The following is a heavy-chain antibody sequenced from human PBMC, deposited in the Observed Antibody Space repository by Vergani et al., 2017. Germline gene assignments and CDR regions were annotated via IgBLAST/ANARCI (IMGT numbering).Heavy chain of an antibody. CDR2: TWYDGNNK. V-gene: IGHV3-33*01. CDR3: ARELRLLSNRFDP. D-gene: IGHD2-21*01. CDR1: GFTFNQYG. Sequence: QVQLVESGGGVVQPGRSLRLSCAASGFTFNQYGMHCVRQAPGKGLEWVAVTWYDGNNKQYEDSVKGRVTISRDNSKSTMYLQMNSLRDEDTGVYYCARELRLLSNRFDPWGQGTLVTVSS. J-gene: IGHJ5*01.